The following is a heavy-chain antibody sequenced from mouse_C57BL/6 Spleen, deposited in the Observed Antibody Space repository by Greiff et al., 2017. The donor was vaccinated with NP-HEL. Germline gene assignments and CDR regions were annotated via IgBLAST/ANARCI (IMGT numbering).Heavy chain of an antibody. J-gene: IGHJ4*01. CDR2: TFYSGIT. D-gene: IGHD1-1*01. V-gene: IGHV3-3*01. Sequence: EVKLQESGPSLVRPSQTLSLTCTVTGFSINSDCYWIWIRQFPGNKLEYIGYTFYSGITYYNPSLESRTYITRDTSKNQFSLKLSSVTTEDTATYYCAREGNYGSSGYAMDYWGQGTSVTVSS. CDR3: AREGNYGSSGYAMDY. CDR1: GFSINSDCY.